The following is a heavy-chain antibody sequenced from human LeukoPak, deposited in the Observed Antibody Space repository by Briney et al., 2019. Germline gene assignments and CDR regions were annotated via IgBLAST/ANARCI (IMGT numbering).Heavy chain of an antibody. CDR2: IYCSGST. J-gene: IGHJ4*02. D-gene: IGHD6-13*01. V-gene: IGHV4-61*01. CDR3: AREGSGSSWYYTAYYFDY. CDR1: GGSVSSGSYY. Sequence: SETLSLTCTVSGGSVSSGSYYWSWIRQPPGKGLEWIGYIYCSGSTKYNPSLKSRVTISVDTSKNQFSLKLSSVTAADTAVYYCAREGSGSSWYYTAYYFDYWGQGTLVTVSS.